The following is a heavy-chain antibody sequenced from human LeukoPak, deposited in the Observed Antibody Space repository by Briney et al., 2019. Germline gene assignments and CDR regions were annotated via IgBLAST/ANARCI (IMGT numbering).Heavy chain of an antibody. D-gene: IGHD2-15*01. Sequence: GRSLRLSCAASGFTFSSYAMHWVRQAPGKGLEWVAVISYDGSNKYYADSVKGRFTISRDNSKNTLYLQMDSLRAEDTAVYYCARDQGAIVFSYYFDYWGQGTLVTVSS. CDR1: GFTFSSYA. CDR3: ARDQGAIVFSYYFDY. J-gene: IGHJ4*02. CDR2: ISYDGSNK. V-gene: IGHV3-30*04.